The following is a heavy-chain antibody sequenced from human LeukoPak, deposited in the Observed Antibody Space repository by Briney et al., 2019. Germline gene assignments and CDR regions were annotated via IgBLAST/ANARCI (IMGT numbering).Heavy chain of an antibody. J-gene: IGHJ4*02. Sequence: SETLSLTCTVSGGSISSSSYYWGWIRQPPGKGLEWIGSIYYSGSTYYNPSLKSRVTISVDTSKNQFSLKLSSVTAADTAVYYCARDLLYYYGSGSYQPYYFDYWGQGTLVTVSS. D-gene: IGHD3-10*01. CDR1: GGSISSSSYY. CDR3: ARDLLYYYGSGSYQPYYFDY. CDR2: IYYSGST. V-gene: IGHV4-39*07.